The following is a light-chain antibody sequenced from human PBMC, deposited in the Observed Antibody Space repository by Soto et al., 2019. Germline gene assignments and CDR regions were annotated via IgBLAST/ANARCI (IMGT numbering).Light chain of an antibody. CDR3: HQYGISPLT. CDR1: QSVSSSY. J-gene: IGKJ4*01. Sequence: EIVLTQSPGTLSLSPGERATLSCRASQSVSSSYLAWYQQKPGQAPRLLIFGASNRATGIPDRFTGSGSGTDFTLTISRMEPEDFAVYYCHQYGISPLTFVGGTKVEVK. CDR2: GAS. V-gene: IGKV3-20*01.